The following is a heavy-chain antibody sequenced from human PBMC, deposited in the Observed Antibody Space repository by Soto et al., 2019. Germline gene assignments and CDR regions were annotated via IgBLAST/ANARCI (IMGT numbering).Heavy chain of an antibody. CDR1: EFTFSTYA. V-gene: IGHV3-23*01. J-gene: IGHJ4*02. Sequence: ELKLLEIGGGLVQPGGSLRLSCAASEFTFSTYAMTWVRQAPGRGLQWVATISDSGDITYYADSVKGRFTISRDNSRNTLYLQMNNLRAEDTALYYCAKQRADYGSGADTFYFDSWGQGALVTVSS. CDR3: AKQRADYGSGADTFYFDS. CDR2: ISDSGDIT. D-gene: IGHD3-10*01.